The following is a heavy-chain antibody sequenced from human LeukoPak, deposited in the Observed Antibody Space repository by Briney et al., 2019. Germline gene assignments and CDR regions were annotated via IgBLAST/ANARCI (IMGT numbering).Heavy chain of an antibody. CDR1: GFTFSSYA. Sequence: GGSLRLSCAASGFTFSSYALTWVRQAPGKGLEWVSALRGGGADTYRADSVKGRFTIFRDSSKNTLYLQMNSLRAEDTAVYYCAKEGYQYWYFGLWGRGTLVTVSS. V-gene: IGHV3-23*01. J-gene: IGHJ2*01. CDR3: AKEGYQYWYFGL. CDR2: LRGGGADT. D-gene: IGHD5-18*01.